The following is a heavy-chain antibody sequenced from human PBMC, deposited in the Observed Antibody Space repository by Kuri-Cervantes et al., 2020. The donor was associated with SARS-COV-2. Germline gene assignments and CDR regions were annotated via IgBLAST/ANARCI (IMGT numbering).Heavy chain of an antibody. CDR1: GYTFTSYD. J-gene: IGHJ5*02. CDR3: ARGPRITGTTGCWFDP. CDR2: MNPNSGNT. Sequence: ASVKVSCKASGYTFTSYDINWVRQATGQGLGWMGWMNPNSGNTGYAQKFQGRVTITRNTSISTAYMELSSLRSDDTAVYYCARGPRITGTTGCWFDPWGQGTLVTVSS. V-gene: IGHV1-8*03. D-gene: IGHD1-7*01.